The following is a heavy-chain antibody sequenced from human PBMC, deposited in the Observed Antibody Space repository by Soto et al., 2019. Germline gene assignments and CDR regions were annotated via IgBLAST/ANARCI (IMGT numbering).Heavy chain of an antibody. J-gene: IGHJ6*02. CDR1: GYRFTSYW. D-gene: IGHD3-10*01. CDR2: IYPGDSDT. CDR3: ARPGSGSYRPEYGMDV. V-gene: IGHV5-51*01. Sequence: GESLKISCKGSGYRFTSYWIGWVRQKPGKGLEWMGIIYPGDSDTKYSPSFEGQVTISADKSINTAYLQWSSLKASDTAMYYCARPGSGSYRPEYGMDVWGQGTTVT.